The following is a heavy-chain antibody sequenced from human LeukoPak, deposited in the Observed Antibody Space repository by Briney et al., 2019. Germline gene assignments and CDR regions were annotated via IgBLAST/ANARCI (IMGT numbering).Heavy chain of an antibody. CDR2: IKQDGSEE. CDR1: GFTFSSYW. J-gene: IGHJ4*02. Sequence: GGSLRLSCAASGFTFSSYWMSWVRQAPGKGLEWVANIKQDGSEEYYVDSVKGRFTISRDNAKNSLYPQMNSLRAEDTAVYYCARDLTAAGTGGDYWGQGTLVTVSS. CDR3: ARDLTAAGTGGDY. V-gene: IGHV3-7*03. D-gene: IGHD6-13*01.